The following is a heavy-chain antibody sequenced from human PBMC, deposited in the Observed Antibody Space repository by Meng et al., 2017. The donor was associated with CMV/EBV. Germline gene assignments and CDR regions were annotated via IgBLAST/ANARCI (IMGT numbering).Heavy chain of an antibody. CDR1: GFTFSSYA. V-gene: IGHV3-30*04. CDR2: ISYDGSNK. CDR3: ARDRAIAARRFDY. D-gene: IGHD6-6*01. Sequence: GESLKISCAASGFTFSSYAMHCVRQAPGKGLEWVAVISYDGSNKYYADSVKGRFTISRDNSKNTLYLQMNSLRAEDTAVYYCARDRAIAARRFDYWGQGTLVTVSS. J-gene: IGHJ4*02.